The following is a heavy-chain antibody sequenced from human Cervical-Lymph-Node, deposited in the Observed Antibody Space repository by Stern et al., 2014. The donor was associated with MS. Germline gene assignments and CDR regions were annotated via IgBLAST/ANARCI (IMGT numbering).Heavy chain of an antibody. Sequence: QVQLQESGPGLVKPSQTLSLTCTVSGGSISSGDYYWSWIRQPPGQGLEWIGNIYYSGSTYYNPSLKRRVTISVDTSKNLFSLKLDSVTAADTAVYYCARDSSGYYLILDYWGQGTLVTVSS. J-gene: IGHJ4*02. CDR2: IYYSGST. V-gene: IGHV4-30-4*01. D-gene: IGHD3-22*01. CDR1: GGSISSGDYY. CDR3: ARDSSGYYLILDY.